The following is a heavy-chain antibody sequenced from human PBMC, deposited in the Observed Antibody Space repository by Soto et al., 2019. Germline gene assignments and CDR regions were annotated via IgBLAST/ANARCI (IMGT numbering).Heavy chain of an antibody. CDR1: GYTFTGYY. CDR2: IDPSGGST. Sequence: QVQLVQSGAGVKKPGASVKLSCKASGYTFTGYYIHWVLQAPGHGLEWMGMIDPSGGSTNYAQKFQGRVTMTRDTSTTTVYMEMSSLRSEDTAMYYCASAMVTVTLVRGVANDYHYYAMEVGGQGSTVPVSS. V-gene: IGHV1-46*01. D-gene: IGHD3-10*01. CDR3: ASAMVTVTLVRGVANDYHYYAMEV. J-gene: IGHJ6*02.